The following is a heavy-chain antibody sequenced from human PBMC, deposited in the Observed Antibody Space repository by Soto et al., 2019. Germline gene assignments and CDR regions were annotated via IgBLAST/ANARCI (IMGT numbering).Heavy chain of an antibody. D-gene: IGHD3-22*01. CDR2: IYYSGST. CDR1: GGSISSYY. V-gene: IGHV4-59*01. Sequence: SETLSLTCTVSGGSISSYYWSWIRQPPGKGLEWIGYIYYSGSTNYNPSLKSRVTISVDTSKNQFSLKLSSVTAADTAVYYCARILYYYDSSGPLQTYYYGMDVWGQGTTVTVSS. CDR3: ARILYYYDSSGPLQTYYYGMDV. J-gene: IGHJ6*02.